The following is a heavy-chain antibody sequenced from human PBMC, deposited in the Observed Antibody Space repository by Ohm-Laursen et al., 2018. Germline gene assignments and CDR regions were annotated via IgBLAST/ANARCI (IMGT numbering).Heavy chain of an antibody. Sequence: SLRLSCAASGFTFSTYWMHWVRHVPGKGLVWVSHITQDAGGTSYADSVRGRSTISRDNSKNTLYLQMNSLRAEDTAVYYCARDLIAAAGTVDYYYGMDVWGQGTTVTVSS. CDR1: GFTFSTYW. V-gene: IGHV3-74*01. D-gene: IGHD6-13*01. CDR2: ITQDAGGT. CDR3: ARDLIAAAGTVDYYYGMDV. J-gene: IGHJ6*02.